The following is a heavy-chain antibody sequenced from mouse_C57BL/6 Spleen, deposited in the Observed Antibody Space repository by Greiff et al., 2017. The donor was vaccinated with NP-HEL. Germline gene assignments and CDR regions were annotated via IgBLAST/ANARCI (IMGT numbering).Heavy chain of an antibody. CDR3: AHNWGGEAWFAY. J-gene: IGHJ3*01. CDR1: GYTFTDYY. Sequence: VQLQQSGAELVRPGASVKLSCKASGYTFTDYYINWVKQRPGQGLEWIARIYPGSGNTYYNEKFKGKATLTAEKSSSTAYMQLSSLTSEDSAVYFCAHNWGGEAWFAYWGQGTLVTVSA. D-gene: IGHD4-1*01. CDR2: IYPGSGNT. V-gene: IGHV1-76*01.